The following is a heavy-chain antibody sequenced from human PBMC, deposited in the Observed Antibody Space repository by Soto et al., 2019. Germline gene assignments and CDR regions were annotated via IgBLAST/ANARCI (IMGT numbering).Heavy chain of an antibody. D-gene: IGHD6-19*01. CDR1: GDSVSSPYY. CDR3: ARSAGWYAVHS. Sequence: QVKLQESGPGLVKPSGTLSLTCAVSGDSVSSPYYWCWVRQPPGKGLEWIGEVFHTGTTSYNTSLKSRVTISMHKSNNQFSLDLTSVTAADTAVYYCARSAGWYAVHSWGPGTLVIVSS. J-gene: IGHJ4*02. V-gene: IGHV4-4*02. CDR2: VFHTGTT.